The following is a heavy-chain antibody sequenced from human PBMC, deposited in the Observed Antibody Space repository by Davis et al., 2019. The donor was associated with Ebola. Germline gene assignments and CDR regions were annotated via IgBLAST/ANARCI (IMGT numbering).Heavy chain of an antibody. V-gene: IGHV4-4*02. CDR3: ARLYGDPVDY. CDR2: IYHGGSS. CDR1: GGSISSSNW. D-gene: IGHD4-17*01. Sequence: MPSETLSLTCAVSGGSISSSNWWSWVRQPPGKGLEWIGSIYHGGSSYYNPSLKSRVTISVDTSKNQFSLKLSSVTAADTAVYYCARLYGDPVDYWGQGTLVTVSS. J-gene: IGHJ4*02.